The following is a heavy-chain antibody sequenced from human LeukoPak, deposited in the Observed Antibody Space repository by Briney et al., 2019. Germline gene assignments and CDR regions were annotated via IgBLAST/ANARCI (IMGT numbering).Heavy chain of an antibody. V-gene: IGHV4-59*01. D-gene: IGHD2-21*02. Sequence: SETLSLTCTVSGGSISSYYWSWIRQPPGKGLEWIGYIYYSGSTNYNPSLKSRVTMSVDTSKNQFSLKLSSVTAADTAVYYCAREIFGGDWANDAFDIWGQGTMVTVSS. CDR3: AREIFGGDWANDAFDI. J-gene: IGHJ3*02. CDR1: GGSISSYY. CDR2: IYYSGST.